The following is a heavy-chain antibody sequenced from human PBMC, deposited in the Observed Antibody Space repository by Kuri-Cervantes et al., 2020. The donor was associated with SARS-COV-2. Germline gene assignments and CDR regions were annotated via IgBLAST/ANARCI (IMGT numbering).Heavy chain of an antibody. CDR2: VNHRGST. CDR3: ARGRGVTTFYYYYYMDV. V-gene: IGHV4-34*01. Sequence: SETLSLTCAFYGESFSGYYWNWIRQSPGKGLEWIGEVNHRGSTNYNPSLKSRVTISVDTSKNQFSLKLSSVTAADTAVYYCARGRGVTTFYYYYYMDVWGKGTTVTVSS. CDR1: GESFSGYY. D-gene: IGHD4-17*01. J-gene: IGHJ6*03.